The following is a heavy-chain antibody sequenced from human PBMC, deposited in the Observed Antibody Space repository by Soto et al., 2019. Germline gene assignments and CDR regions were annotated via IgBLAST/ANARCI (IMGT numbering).Heavy chain of an antibody. CDR2: INPYTGGT. J-gene: IGHJ6*02. V-gene: IGHV1-2*02. CDR3: ATQFHHCGGDCYRGPYFGMDV. Sequence: QVQLVQSGSEVKEPGASVKVSCKASGYTFTGYYVLWVRQAPGQGPECMGWINPYTGGTNYAQQFQGRVTMTRDTSISTAYMELSKLISDDTAVYYCATQFHHCGGDCYRGPYFGMDVWGQGTTVTVSS. CDR1: GYTFTGYY. D-gene: IGHD2-21*02.